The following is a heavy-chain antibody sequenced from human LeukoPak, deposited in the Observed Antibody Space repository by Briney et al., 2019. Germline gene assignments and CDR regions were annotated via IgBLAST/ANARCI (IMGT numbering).Heavy chain of an antibody. D-gene: IGHD3-22*01. V-gene: IGHV3-20*04. CDR2: IVGTGGGR. J-gene: IGHJ4*02. Sequence: GGSLRLSCAASGFTFDDYGLSWVRQAPGKGLEGASTIVGTGGGRGDGTSVRGRFTISRDNAKNSLYPQRSSLRAEETALYYCGRVSDSSGAVYFDYWGQGTLVTVSS. CDR1: GFTFDDYG. CDR3: GRVSDSSGAVYFDY.